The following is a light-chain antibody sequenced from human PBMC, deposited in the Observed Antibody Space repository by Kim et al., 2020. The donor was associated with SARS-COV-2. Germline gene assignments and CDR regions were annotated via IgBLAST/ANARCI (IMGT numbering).Light chain of an antibody. J-gene: IGKJ1*01. Sequence: EIVLTQSPGTLSLSPGERATLSCRASQSVGTNYLAWYQQKPGQAPRLLIYAASRRATGIPDRFSGSGSGTDFTLSISRLEPEDFAVYYCHQFGSSPSTFGQGTKVDIK. CDR2: AAS. CDR1: QSVGTNY. V-gene: IGKV3-20*01. CDR3: HQFGSSPST.